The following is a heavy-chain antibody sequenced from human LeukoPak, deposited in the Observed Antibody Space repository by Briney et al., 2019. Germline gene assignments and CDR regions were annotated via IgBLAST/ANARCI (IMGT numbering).Heavy chain of an antibody. V-gene: IGHV3-7*01. D-gene: IGHD6-13*01. CDR1: GFTFSSYW. J-gene: IGHJ4*02. CDR2: IKQDGSEK. Sequence: GGSLRLSCAASGFTFSSYWMSWVRQAPGKGLEWVANIKQDGSEKYYADSVKGRFTISRDNSKNTLYLQMNSLRAEDTAVYYCARGETSSWYERNNPGNDYWGQGTLVTVSS. CDR3: ARGETSSWYERNNPGNDY.